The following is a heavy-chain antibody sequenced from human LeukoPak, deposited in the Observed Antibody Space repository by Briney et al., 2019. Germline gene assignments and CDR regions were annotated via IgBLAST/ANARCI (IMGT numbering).Heavy chain of an antibody. Sequence: PGGSLRLSCAASGFTFSGYSMNWVRQAPGKGLVWVSRINSDGSSTTYADSVKGRFTISRDNAKNTLYLQMNSLRAEDTAVYYCAREGGSGWLRYFDYWGQGTLVTVSS. CDR2: INSDGSST. J-gene: IGHJ4*02. V-gene: IGHV3-74*01. CDR3: AREGGSGWLRYFDY. CDR1: GFTFSGYS. D-gene: IGHD6-19*01.